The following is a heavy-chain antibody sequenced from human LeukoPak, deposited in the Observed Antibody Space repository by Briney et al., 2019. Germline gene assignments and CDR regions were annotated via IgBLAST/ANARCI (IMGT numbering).Heavy chain of an antibody. CDR2: IYYSGTT. J-gene: IGHJ6*03. CDR1: GGSISIYY. CDR3: ASCSSTSCYADYYYYMDV. D-gene: IGHD2-2*01. Sequence: SETLSLTCTVSGGSISIYYWNWIRQPPGKGLEWIGYIYYSGTTNYNPSLKSRVTISGDTSKNQFSLKLNSVTAADTAVYYCASCSSTSCYADYYYYMDVWGKGTTVTISS. V-gene: IGHV4-59*08.